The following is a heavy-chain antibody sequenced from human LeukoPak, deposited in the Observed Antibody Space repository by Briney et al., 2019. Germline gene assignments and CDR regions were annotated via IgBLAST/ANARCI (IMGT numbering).Heavy chain of an antibody. Sequence: GGPLRLSCAASGFTFRNYGMHWVRRAPGKGLEWVAVVWYDGSNKYYADSVRGRFTISRDNSKNTLYLQMNTLRAEDTAVYYCATTKQARRYFDYWGQGTLVTVSS. CDR2: VWYDGSNK. CDR3: ATTKQARRYFDY. D-gene: IGHD1-1*01. J-gene: IGHJ4*02. CDR1: GFTFRNYG. V-gene: IGHV3-33*01.